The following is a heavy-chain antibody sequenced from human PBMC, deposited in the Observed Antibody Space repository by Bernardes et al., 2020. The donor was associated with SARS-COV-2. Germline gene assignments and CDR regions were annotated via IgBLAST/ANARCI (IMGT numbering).Heavy chain of an antibody. D-gene: IGHD4-17*01. Sequence: WGSLRLSCAVSGFTVSSSYMNWVRQAPGKGQGRVSVSQSGGYTNYADSVKGRFTVSIDTSENTVSLQMNSLSAEDTAVYYCARGLRWALDYWGKGTVVSVSS. CDR3: ARGLRWALDY. J-gene: IGHJ4*02. CDR2: SQSGGYT. V-gene: IGHV3-53*01. CDR1: GFTVSSSY.